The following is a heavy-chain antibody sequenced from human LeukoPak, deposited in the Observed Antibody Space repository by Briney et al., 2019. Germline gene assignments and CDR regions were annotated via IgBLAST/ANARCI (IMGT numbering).Heavy chain of an antibody. CDR1: GFTFSSYA. CDR3: AKAETAAAATLRGFDY. D-gene: IGHD6-13*01. Sequence: GGSLRLSCAASGFTFSSYAMSWVRQAPGKGLEWVSSIGGSGGSTYYADSVKGRFTISRDNSKNTLYLQMNSLRAEDTAAYYCAKAETAAAATLRGFDYWGQGTLVTVSS. J-gene: IGHJ4*02. CDR2: IGGSGGST. V-gene: IGHV3-23*01.